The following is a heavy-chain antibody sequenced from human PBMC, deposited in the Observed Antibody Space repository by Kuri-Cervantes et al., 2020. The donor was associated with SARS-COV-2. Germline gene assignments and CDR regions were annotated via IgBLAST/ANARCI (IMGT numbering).Heavy chain of an antibody. D-gene: IGHD6-13*01. CDR2: TYSGGNA. CDR3: VRHKAAAGIVAPD. Sequence: GGSLRLSCAVSGFTVSRNYMSWVRQAPGKGLEWFSVTYSGGNAYYADSVKGRFIISRDNSRNFLYQQMNSLRPEDMAVYYCVRHKAAAGIVAPDWGQGTLVTVSS. J-gene: IGHJ4*02. V-gene: IGHV3-66*04. CDR1: GFTVSRNY.